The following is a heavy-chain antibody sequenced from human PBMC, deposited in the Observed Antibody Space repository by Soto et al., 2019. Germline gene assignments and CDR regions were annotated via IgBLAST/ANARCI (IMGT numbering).Heavy chain of an antibody. Sequence: QITLKESGPTLVEPTQTLTLTCTFSELSLSTSGVGVGWIRQPPGKALEWLALIYWDDDKRYSPSLKSRLTXXXXXXXXXXVXXXXXXXXXXXXXYYCVHSHVLRWFGFDSWGQGTLVTVPS. D-gene: IGHD3-10*02. V-gene: IGHV2-5*02. J-gene: IGHJ4*02. CDR1: ELSLSTSGVG. CDR3: VHSHVLRWFGFDS. CDR2: IYWDDDK.